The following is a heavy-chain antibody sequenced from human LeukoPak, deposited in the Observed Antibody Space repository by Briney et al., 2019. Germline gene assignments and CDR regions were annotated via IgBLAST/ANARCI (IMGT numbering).Heavy chain of an antibody. V-gene: IGHV1-18*01. CDR3: AADSQGLWCSSTSCYAFDI. Sequence: ASVKVSCKASGYTFTSYGISWVRQAPGQGLEWMGWISAYNGNTNYAQKLQGRVTMTTDTSTSTAYMELRSLRSDDTAVYYCAADSQGLWCSSTSCYAFDIWGQETMVTVSS. CDR1: GYTFTSYG. J-gene: IGHJ3*02. D-gene: IGHD2-2*01. CDR2: ISAYNGNT.